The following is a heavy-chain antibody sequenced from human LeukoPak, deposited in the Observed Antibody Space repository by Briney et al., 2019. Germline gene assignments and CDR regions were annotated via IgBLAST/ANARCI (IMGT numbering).Heavy chain of an antibody. Sequence: PGGSLRFSCAASGFTFSSYSMNWVRQAPGKGLEWVSSISSNSIYVFYADSMKGRFTISRDNAKNSLSLQMNSLRAEDTAVYYCARDQVDRIWYFDYWGQGTLVTVSS. CDR3: ARDQVDRIWYFDY. CDR1: GFTFSSYS. D-gene: IGHD1-14*01. J-gene: IGHJ4*02. CDR2: ISSNSIYV. V-gene: IGHV3-21*01.